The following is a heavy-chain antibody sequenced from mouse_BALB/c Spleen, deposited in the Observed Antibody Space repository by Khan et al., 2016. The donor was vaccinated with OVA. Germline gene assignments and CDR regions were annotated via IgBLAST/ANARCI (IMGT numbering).Heavy chain of an antibody. D-gene: IGHD4-1*01. Sequence: EVELVESGGDLMKPGGSLKLSCAASGFTFSAYSMSWVRPTPDKRLEWVATINSDGYYTYYPDSVQGRFTISRNNVKNTLSLQMSSLKSEDTAIYYCASHLTGSFAYWGQGTLVTVSA. J-gene: IGHJ3*01. CDR3: ASHLTGSFAY. CDR1: GFTFSAYS. V-gene: IGHV5-6*01. CDR2: INSDGYYT.